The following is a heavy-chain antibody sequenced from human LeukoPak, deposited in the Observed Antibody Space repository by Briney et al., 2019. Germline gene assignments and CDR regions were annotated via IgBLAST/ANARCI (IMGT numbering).Heavy chain of an antibody. D-gene: IGHD6-19*01. V-gene: IGHV3-23*01. CDR1: GFTFSTYA. J-gene: IGHJ6*02. CDR2: ISNSGDNT. Sequence: GGSLRLSCAASGFTFSTYAMSWVRQVPGKGLEWVSGISNSGDNTYYADSVKGRFTISRDNSKNTLYLQMNSLRAEDTAVYYCARRRVAVAGTGGYYYYYGMDVWGQGTTVTVSS. CDR3: ARRRVAVAGTGGYYYYYGMDV.